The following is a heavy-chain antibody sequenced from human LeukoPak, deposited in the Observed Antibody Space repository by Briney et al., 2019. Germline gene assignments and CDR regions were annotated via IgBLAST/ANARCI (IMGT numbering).Heavy chain of an antibody. CDR1: GFTFSSYT. Sequence: GGALRLSCAASGFTFSSYTMNWVRQAPGKGLESVSSISSSSSYMYYADSVKGRFTISRDNAENSLYLQMNSLRAEDTAVYYCARDRDVPAIGMDVWGQGTTVTVSS. CDR3: ARDRDVPAIGMDV. J-gene: IGHJ6*02. V-gene: IGHV3-21*06. CDR2: ISSSSSYM.